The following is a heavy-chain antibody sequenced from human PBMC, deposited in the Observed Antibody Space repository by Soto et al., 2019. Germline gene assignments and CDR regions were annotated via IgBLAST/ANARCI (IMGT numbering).Heavy chain of an antibody. V-gene: IGHV4-31*03. CDR2: IYYSGST. Sequence: QVQLQESGPGLVKPPQTLSLTCTVSGGSISSGGYYWNWIRQHPGKGLEWIGYIYYSGSTYYNPSLKSRVTISVDTSKNQFSLKLSSVTAADTAVYYCAREGGIVGATAADYWGQGTLVTVSS. J-gene: IGHJ4*02. CDR1: GGSISSGGYY. D-gene: IGHD1-26*01. CDR3: AREGGIVGATAADY.